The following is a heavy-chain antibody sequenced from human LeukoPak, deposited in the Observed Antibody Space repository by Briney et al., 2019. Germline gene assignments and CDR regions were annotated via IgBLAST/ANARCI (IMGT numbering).Heavy chain of an antibody. Sequence: PSETLSLTCTVSGGSISSYYWSWIRQPPGKGLEWIGYIYYSGSTNYNPSLKSRVTISVDTSKNQFSLKLSSVTAADTAVYYCARHLPMAAPSGYYGMDVWGQGTTVTVSS. CDR3: ARHLPMAAPSGYYGMDV. J-gene: IGHJ6*02. CDR1: GGSISSYY. V-gene: IGHV4-59*08. D-gene: IGHD6-13*01. CDR2: IYYSGST.